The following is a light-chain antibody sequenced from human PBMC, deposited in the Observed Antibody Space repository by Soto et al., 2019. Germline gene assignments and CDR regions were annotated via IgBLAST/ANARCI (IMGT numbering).Light chain of an antibody. CDR3: CSYAGSSTFV. J-gene: IGLJ1*01. CDR2: EAT. CDR1: SSYFGTYNL. V-gene: IGLV2-23*01. Sequence: SVLTQPASVSGSPGQSITISCTGTSSYFGTYNLVSWYQHHPGKAPKLLIYEATKRPPGVSDRFSGSKSGNTASLTISGLQAEDGADYYCCSYAGSSTFVFETGTKVT.